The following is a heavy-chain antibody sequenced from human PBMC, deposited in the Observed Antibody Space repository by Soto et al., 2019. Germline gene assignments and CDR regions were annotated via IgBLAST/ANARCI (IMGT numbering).Heavy chain of an antibody. J-gene: IGHJ3*02. Sequence: GESLKISCKGSGYSFTSYWIGWVRQMPGKGLEWMGIIYPGDSDTRYSPSFQGQVTISADKSISTAYLQWSSLKASDTAMYYCARLLCSGGSCDAFDIWGQGTMVTVSS. CDR3: ARLLCSGGSCDAFDI. CDR2: IYPGDSDT. D-gene: IGHD2-15*01. V-gene: IGHV5-51*01. CDR1: GYSFTSYW.